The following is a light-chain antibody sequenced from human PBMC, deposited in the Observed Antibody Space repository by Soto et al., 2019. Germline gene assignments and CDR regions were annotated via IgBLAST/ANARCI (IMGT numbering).Light chain of an antibody. Sequence: EIVLTQSPATLSLSPGDRATLSCRASQSVDRYLAWYQEKPGQAPRLLIYDTSDRATGIPDRFSGSGSGTDFTLTISGLEPEDFAVYYCQLGSNWYTFGQGTKLEIK. CDR2: DTS. CDR3: QLGSNWYT. J-gene: IGKJ2*01. V-gene: IGKV3-11*01. CDR1: QSVDRY.